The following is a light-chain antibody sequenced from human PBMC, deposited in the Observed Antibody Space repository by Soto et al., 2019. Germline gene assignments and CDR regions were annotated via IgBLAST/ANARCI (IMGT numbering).Light chain of an antibody. J-gene: IGKJ1*01. CDR2: RAS. V-gene: IGKV1-5*03. Sequence: DIQMTQSPSTLSASVGDRVTITCRASQSISSWLAWYQQKAGKARKLLIYRASSLESGVPSRFNGSGSGTEFTLTITSLQPDDFATYYCQQYNSWTFGQGTKVEIK. CDR3: QQYNSWT. CDR1: QSISSW.